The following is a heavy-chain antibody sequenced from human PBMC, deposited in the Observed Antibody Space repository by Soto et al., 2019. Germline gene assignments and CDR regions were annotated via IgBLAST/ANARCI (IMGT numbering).Heavy chain of an antibody. J-gene: IGHJ5*02. D-gene: IGHD3-22*01. CDR1: GGSISSYY. Sequence: SETLSLTCTVSGGSISSYYWSWIRQPPGKGLEWIGYIYYAGSTKYNPSLNSRVTISVDTSKNQFSLKLTSVTAADTALYYCARDDFDSSDYTTNWFDPWGQGSLVTVSS. CDR3: ARDDFDSSDYTTNWFDP. CDR2: IYYAGST. V-gene: IGHV4-59*08.